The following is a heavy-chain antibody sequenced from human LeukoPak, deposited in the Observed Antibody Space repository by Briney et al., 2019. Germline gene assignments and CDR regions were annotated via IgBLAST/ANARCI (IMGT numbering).Heavy chain of an antibody. V-gene: IGHV1-2*02. CDR3: ARGASLGYYDSSGYYDY. Sequence: GASVKVSCKASGYTFTGYYRHGVGQAPGQGLDGRGWINPNSGGTHHGKTFQGRVPMTRDTSISTAYMELSRLRSDDTAVYYCARGASLGYYDSSGYYDYWGQGTLVTVSS. D-gene: IGHD3-22*01. CDR1: GYTFTGYY. J-gene: IGHJ4*02. CDR2: INPNSGGT.